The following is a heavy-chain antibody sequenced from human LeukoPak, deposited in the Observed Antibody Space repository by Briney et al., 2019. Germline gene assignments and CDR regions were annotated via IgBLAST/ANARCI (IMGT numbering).Heavy chain of an antibody. J-gene: IGHJ4*02. D-gene: IGHD3-22*01. CDR3: ARLRRNSDRSGYYYYYDY. V-gene: IGHV3-21*01. CDR1: GYSFSSYS. Sequence: PGGSLRLSCAASGYSFSSYSINWVRQAPGKGLEWVSSISVGSNYIYYADSVRGRFSISRDAARNSLYLQMDSLRGDDTAVYYCARLRRNSDRSGYYYYYDYWGQGTLVTVSS. CDR2: ISVGSNYI.